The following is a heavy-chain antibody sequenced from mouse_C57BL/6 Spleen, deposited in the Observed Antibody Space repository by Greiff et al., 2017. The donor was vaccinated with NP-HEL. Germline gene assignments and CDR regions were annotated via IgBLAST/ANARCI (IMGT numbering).Heavy chain of an antibody. CDR2: IDPSDSYT. CDR1: GYTFTSYW. J-gene: IGHJ2*01. CDR3: ARSGGY. Sequence: QVQLQQSGAELVMPGASVKLSCKASGYTFTSYWMHWVKQRPGQGLEWIGEIDPSDSYTNYNQKFKGKSTLTVDKSSSTAYMQLSSLTSEDSAVYYCARSGGYWGQGTTLTVSS. V-gene: IGHV1-69*01. D-gene: IGHD3-1*01.